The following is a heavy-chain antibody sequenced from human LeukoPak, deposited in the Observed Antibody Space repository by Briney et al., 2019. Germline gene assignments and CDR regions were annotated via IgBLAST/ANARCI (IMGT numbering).Heavy chain of an antibody. D-gene: IGHD2-2*01. J-gene: IGHJ4*02. CDR3: AKDRGVCSSPICFQSFDY. Sequence: GGSLRLSCAASAFTFSSYVMHWVRQAPGKGLEWVAFIRFDESGKYYADSVKGRFTISRDNSKNTLSLQMNSLRAEDTAVYYCAKDRGVCSSPICFQSFDYWGQGTLVTVSS. V-gene: IGHV3-30*02. CDR1: AFTFSSYV. CDR2: IRFDESGK.